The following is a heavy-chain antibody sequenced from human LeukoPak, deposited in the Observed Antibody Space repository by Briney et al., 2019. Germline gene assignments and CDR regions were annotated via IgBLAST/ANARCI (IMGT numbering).Heavy chain of an antibody. CDR3: ARGSVLGTASWFDP. D-gene: IGHD2-8*02. Sequence: ASVKVSCKASGYSFTANYIHWVRQAPGQGLEWMGWANPNRGDTNYAQKFQDWVTMTIDTSINTAYMELNRLTSDDTAVYYCARGSVLGTASWFDPWGQGTLVTVSS. J-gene: IGHJ5*02. V-gene: IGHV1-2*04. CDR2: ANPNRGDT. CDR1: GYSFTANY.